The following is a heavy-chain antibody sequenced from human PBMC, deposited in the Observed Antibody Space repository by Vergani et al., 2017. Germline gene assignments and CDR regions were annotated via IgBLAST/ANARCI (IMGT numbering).Heavy chain of an antibody. CDR3: AATIEGYCSSTSCHIDAFDI. D-gene: IGHD2-2*01. CDR2: ISSSSSTI. CDR1: GFTFSSYS. V-gene: IGHV3-48*02. J-gene: IGHJ3*02. Sequence: EVQLVESGGGLVQPGGSLRLSCAASGFTFSSYSMNWVRQAPGKGLEWVSYISSSSSTIYYADSVKGRFTISRDNAKNSLYLQMNSLRDEDTAVYYCAATIEGYCSSTSCHIDAFDIWGQGTMVTVSS.